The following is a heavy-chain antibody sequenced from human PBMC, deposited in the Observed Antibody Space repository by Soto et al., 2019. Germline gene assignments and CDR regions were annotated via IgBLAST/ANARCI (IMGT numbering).Heavy chain of an antibody. CDR3: ARKPPTSGGWWVRGYFDY. Sequence: EVQLLESGGGLVQPGGSLRLSCAASGFTFSTYAMSWVRQAPGKGLEWVSGINTSGGVTYYADSVKGRFTISRDNSKNTLYLQMNSLRAEDTAVYYCARKPPTSGGWWVRGYFDYWGQGTLVTVSS. V-gene: IGHV3-23*01. J-gene: IGHJ4*02. CDR1: GFTFSTYA. D-gene: IGHD6-19*01. CDR2: INTSGGVT.